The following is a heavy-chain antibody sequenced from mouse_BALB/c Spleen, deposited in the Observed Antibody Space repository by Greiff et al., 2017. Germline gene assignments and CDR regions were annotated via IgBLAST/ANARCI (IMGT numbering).Heavy chain of an antibody. V-gene: IGHV1-31*01. CDR3: ASGVLYGNYGYFGV. CDR2: INPYNGAT. J-gene: IGHJ1*01. D-gene: IGHD2-1*01. CDR1: GYSFTGYY. Sequence: VQLQQSGPELVKPGASVKISCKASGYSFTGYYMHWVKQSHVKSLEWIGRINPYNGATSYNQNFKDKASLTVDKSSSTAYMELHSLTSEDSAVYYCASGVLYGNYGYFGVWGAGTTVTVSS.